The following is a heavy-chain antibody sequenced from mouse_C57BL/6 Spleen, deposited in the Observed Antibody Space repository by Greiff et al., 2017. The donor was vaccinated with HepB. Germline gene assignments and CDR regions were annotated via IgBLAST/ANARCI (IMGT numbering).Heavy chain of an antibody. CDR2: ISGGGGNT. CDR1: GFTFSSYT. V-gene: IGHV5-9*01. D-gene: IGHD2-4*01. Sequence: EVMLVESGGGLVKPGGSLKLSCAASGFTFSSYTMSWVRQTPEKRLEWVATISGGGGNTYYPDSVKGRFTISRDNAKNTLYLQMSSLRSEDTALYYCARHADYDYDWFAYWGQGTLVTVSA. J-gene: IGHJ3*01. CDR3: ARHADYDYDWFAY.